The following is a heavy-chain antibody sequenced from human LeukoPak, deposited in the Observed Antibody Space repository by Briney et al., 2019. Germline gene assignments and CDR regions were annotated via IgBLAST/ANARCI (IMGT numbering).Heavy chain of an antibody. D-gene: IGHD5-12*01. CDR3: ASPYSGYDYNFDH. J-gene: IGHJ4*02. Sequence: PGGSLRLSCSASGFTFSSYAMHWVRQAPRKGLEYVSSISSNGGSTYYADSVKGRFTISRDNSKNTLFLQMSSLRTEDTAVYYCASPYSGYDYNFDHWGQGTLVTVSS. CDR1: GFTFSSYA. CDR2: ISSNGGST. V-gene: IGHV3-64D*06.